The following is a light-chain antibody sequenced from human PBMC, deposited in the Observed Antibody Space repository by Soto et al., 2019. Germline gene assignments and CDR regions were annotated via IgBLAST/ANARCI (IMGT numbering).Light chain of an antibody. CDR2: GAS. CDR1: KKVSSRY. J-gene: IGKJ5*01. CDR3: QQYGSSPRT. Sequence: VLTPSPDAPSLSPGARATLSGTASKKVSSRYLAWYQQKPGQAPRLLIYGASSRATGIPDRFSGSGSGTDFTLTISRLEPEDFAVYYCQQYGSSPRTFGQGTRLEIK. V-gene: IGKV3-20*01.